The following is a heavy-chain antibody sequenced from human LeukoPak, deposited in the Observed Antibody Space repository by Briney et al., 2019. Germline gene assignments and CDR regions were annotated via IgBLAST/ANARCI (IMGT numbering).Heavy chain of an antibody. Sequence: PGGSLRLSCAASGFTFSSYGMHWVRQAPGKGLEWVAVISYDGSNKYYADSVKGRFTISRDNSKNTLYLQMNSLRSEDTAVYYCARADHSGSYLDSFDYWGQGTLVTVSS. CDR2: ISYDGSNK. J-gene: IGHJ4*02. CDR3: ARADHSGSYLDSFDY. D-gene: IGHD1-26*01. V-gene: IGHV3-30*03. CDR1: GFTFSSYG.